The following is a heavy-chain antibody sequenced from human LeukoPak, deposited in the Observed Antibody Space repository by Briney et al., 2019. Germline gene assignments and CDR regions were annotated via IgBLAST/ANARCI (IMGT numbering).Heavy chain of an antibody. J-gene: IGHJ4*02. CDR1: GFIFSSYG. V-gene: IGHV3-33*06. Sequence: GGSLRLSCAASGFIFSSYGMHWVRQAPGKGLEWVAVIWYDGSNKYYADSVKGRFTISRDNSKNTLYLQMNSLRAEDTAVYYCAKDLVRITMIVVAPRLFDYWGQGTLVTVSS. D-gene: IGHD3-22*01. CDR3: AKDLVRITMIVVAPRLFDY. CDR2: IWYDGSNK.